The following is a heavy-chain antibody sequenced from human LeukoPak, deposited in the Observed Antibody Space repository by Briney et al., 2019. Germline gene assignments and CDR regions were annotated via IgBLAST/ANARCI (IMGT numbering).Heavy chain of an antibody. V-gene: IGHV3-21*01. CDR1: GFTFSSYS. J-gene: IGHJ3*02. CDR3: ARHSSGWSNDAFDI. Sequence: GGSLRLSCAASGFTFSSYSMNWVRQAPGKGLEWVSSISSSSSYIFYADSVKGRFTTSRDNAKNSLYLQMNSLRAEDTAVYYCARHSSGWSNDAFDIWGQGTMVTVSS. D-gene: IGHD6-19*01. CDR2: ISSSSSYI.